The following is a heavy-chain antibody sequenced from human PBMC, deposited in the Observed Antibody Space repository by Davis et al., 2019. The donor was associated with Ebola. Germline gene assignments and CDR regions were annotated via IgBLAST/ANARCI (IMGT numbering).Heavy chain of an antibody. Sequence: GESLKISCAASGFTFSSYAMSWVRQAPGKGLEWVSGISGSGGSTYYADSVKGRFTISRDNSTNTLYLQMNSLRAEDAAIYYCAKLPWASVPDYFDYWGQGTLVTVSS. CDR2: ISGSGGST. D-gene: IGHD1-26*01. CDR1: GFTFSSYA. CDR3: AKLPWASVPDYFDY. J-gene: IGHJ4*02. V-gene: IGHV3-23*01.